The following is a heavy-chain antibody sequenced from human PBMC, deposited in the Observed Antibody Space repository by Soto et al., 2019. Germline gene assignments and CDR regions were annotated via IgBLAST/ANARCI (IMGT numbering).Heavy chain of an antibody. CDR3: ARDASEYSLWSGYYRSGNGMDV. D-gene: IGHD3-3*01. V-gene: IGHV3-33*01. CDR2: IWYDGSKK. J-gene: IGHJ6*04. CDR1: GFTFSSFG. Sequence: QVQVVESGGGVVQPGRSLRLSCAASGFTFSSFGMHWVRQAPGKGLEWVSLIWYDGSKKSYGDSVKGRFTISRDNSRNRVYLQMSSLRADDTAVYYCARDASEYSLWSGYYRSGNGMDVWGEGTTVTVSS.